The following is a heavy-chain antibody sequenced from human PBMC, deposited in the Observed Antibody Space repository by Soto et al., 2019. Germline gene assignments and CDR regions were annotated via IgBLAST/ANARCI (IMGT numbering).Heavy chain of an antibody. CDR3: ASLMVRGVILYGMDV. D-gene: IGHD3-10*01. J-gene: IGHJ6*02. Sequence: SVKVSCKASGGTFSSYAISWVRQAPGQGLEWMGGTIPIFGTANYAQKFQGRVTITADESTSTAYMELSSLRSEDTAVYYCASLMVRGVILYGMDVWGQGTTVTV. CDR1: GGTFSSYA. CDR2: TIPIFGTA. V-gene: IGHV1-69*13.